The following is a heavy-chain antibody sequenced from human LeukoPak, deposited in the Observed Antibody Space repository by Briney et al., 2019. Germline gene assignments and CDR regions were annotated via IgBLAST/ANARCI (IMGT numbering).Heavy chain of an antibody. Sequence: GGSLRLSCAASGFSFNSYWMTWVRQAPGRGLEWVANINPAGSDTYYVDPVKGRFTISRGNAKNLVYLQMNSLRAEDTAVYSCGRFGYVAAVDLWGQGTLVTVSS. J-gene: IGHJ4*02. V-gene: IGHV3-7*01. CDR3: GRFGYVAAVDL. CDR2: INPAGSDT. D-gene: IGHD2-15*01. CDR1: GFSFNSYW.